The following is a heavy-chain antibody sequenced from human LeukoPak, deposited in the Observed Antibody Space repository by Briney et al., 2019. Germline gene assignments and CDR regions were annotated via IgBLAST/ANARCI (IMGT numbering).Heavy chain of an antibody. CDR3: AREDRSYYYYYMDV. V-gene: IGHV4-39*07. CDR1: GGSISSSSYY. Sequence: PSETLSLTCTVSGGSISSSSYYWGWIRQPPGKGLEWIGSIYYSGSTYYNPSLKSRVTISVDTSKNQFSLKLSSVTAADTAMYYCAREDRSYYYYYMDVWGKGTTVTVSS. CDR2: IYYSGST. J-gene: IGHJ6*03.